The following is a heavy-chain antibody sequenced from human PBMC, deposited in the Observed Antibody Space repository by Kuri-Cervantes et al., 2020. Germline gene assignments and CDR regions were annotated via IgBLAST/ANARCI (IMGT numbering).Heavy chain of an antibody. CDR3: AKDWGFGRENYFGY. Sequence: GESLKISCAASGFTFSSYAMHWVRQAPGKGLEWVAVISYDGSNKYYVDSVKGRFTISRDNSKNTLFLQMNSLRAEDTALYYCAKDWGFGRENYFGYWGQGTLVTVSS. CDR2: ISYDGSNK. J-gene: IGHJ4*02. V-gene: IGHV3-30-3*01. CDR1: GFTFSSYA. D-gene: IGHD3-16*01.